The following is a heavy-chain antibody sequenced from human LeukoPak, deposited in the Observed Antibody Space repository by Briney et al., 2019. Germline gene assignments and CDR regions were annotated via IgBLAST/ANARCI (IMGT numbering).Heavy chain of an antibody. CDR2: ISGRGRNT. CDR3: AKSPFNSNPLVGYYYNMDV. Sequence: QSGGSLRLSCAASGFTFSCCAMSWVRQAPGKGLEWVSAISGRGRNTYHADSVKGRFTISRDNSKNTLYLQMNSLRAEDTAVYYCAKSPFNSNPLVGYYYNMDVWGQGTTVTVSS. V-gene: IGHV3-23*01. CDR1: GFTFSCCA. D-gene: IGHD4-11*01. J-gene: IGHJ6*02.